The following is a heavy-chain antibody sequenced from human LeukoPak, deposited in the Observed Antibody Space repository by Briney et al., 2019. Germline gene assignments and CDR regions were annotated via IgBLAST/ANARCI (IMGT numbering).Heavy chain of an antibody. D-gene: IGHD2-8*01. CDR3: ARVSCTNGVCYGFDF. CDR1: GFTFSRYW. CDR2: IKQDGSEK. Sequence: PGGSLRLSCAASGFTFSRYWISWVRQAPGKGLEWVANIKQDGSEKYYVDSVKGRLTISRDNAKNSLFLQMNSLRGEDTAVYYCARVSCTNGVCYGFDFWGQGTLVTVSS. J-gene: IGHJ4*02. V-gene: IGHV3-7*01.